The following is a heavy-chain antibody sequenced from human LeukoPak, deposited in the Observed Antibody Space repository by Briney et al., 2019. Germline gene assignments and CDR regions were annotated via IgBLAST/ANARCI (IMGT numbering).Heavy chain of an antibody. Sequence: SVKVSCKSSGGTFSSCAIIWVRQAPGQGLEWMGRIIPILGIANYAQKFQGRVTITADKSTSTAYMELSSLRSEDTAVYYCVITGETHFDYWGQGTLVTVSS. CDR3: VITGETHFDY. CDR2: IIPILGIA. V-gene: IGHV1-69*04. CDR1: GGTFSSCA. D-gene: IGHD1-20*01. J-gene: IGHJ4*02.